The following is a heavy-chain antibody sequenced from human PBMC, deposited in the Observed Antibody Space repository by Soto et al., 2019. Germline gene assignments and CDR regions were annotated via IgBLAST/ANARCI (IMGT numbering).Heavy chain of an antibody. D-gene: IGHD2-15*01. J-gene: IGHJ3*02. CDR3: ASEGTYCSGGSCYSGRFGAFDI. CDR2: IYYSGST. Sequence: SETLSLTCTVSGGSISSYYWSWIRQPPGKGLEWIGYIYYSGSTNYNPSLKSRVTISVDTSKNQFSLKLSSVTAADTAVYYCASEGTYCSGGSCYSGRFGAFDIWGQGTMVTVSS. CDR1: GGSISSYY. V-gene: IGHV4-59*01.